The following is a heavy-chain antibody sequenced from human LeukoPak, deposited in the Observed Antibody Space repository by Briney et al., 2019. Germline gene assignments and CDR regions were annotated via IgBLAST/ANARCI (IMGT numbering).Heavy chain of an antibody. V-gene: IGHV1-18*01. CDR2: ISAYNGNT. Sequence: ASVKVSCKASGGSFSDYSISWVRQAPGQGLEWMGWISAYNGNTNYAQKLQGRVTMTTDTSTSTAYMELRSLRSDDTAVYYCARFPTVTTGGYYFDYWGQGTLVTVSS. D-gene: IGHD4-17*01. J-gene: IGHJ4*02. CDR1: GGSFSDYS. CDR3: ARFPTVTTGGYYFDY.